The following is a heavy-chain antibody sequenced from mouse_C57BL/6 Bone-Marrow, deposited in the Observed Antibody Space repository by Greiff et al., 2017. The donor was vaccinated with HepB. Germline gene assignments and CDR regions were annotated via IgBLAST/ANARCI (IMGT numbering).Heavy chain of an antibody. CDR3: ARQEDYYDYCDY. Sequence: QVQLQQSGAELARPGASVKLSCKASGYTFTSYGISWVKQRTGQGLEWIGEFYPRSGNTYYNEKFKGKATLTADKSSSTAYMELRSLTSEDSAVYFCARQEDYYDYCDYWGQGTTLTVSS. V-gene: IGHV1-81*01. J-gene: IGHJ2*01. D-gene: IGHD1-1*01. CDR2: FYPRSGNT. CDR1: GYTFTSYG.